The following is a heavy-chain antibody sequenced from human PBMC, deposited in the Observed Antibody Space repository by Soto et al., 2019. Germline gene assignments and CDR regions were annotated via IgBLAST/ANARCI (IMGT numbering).Heavy chain of an antibody. V-gene: IGHV4-34*01. CDR2: INHSGST. CDR1: GGSFSGYY. D-gene: IGHD6-6*01. CDR3: ACLIAARRGDYYYGMDV. Sequence: SETLSLTCAVYGGSFSGYYWSWIRQPPGKGLEWIGEINHSGSTNYNPSLKSRVTISVDTSKNQFSLKLSSVTAADTAVYYCACLIAARRGDYYYGMDVWGQGTTVTVSS. J-gene: IGHJ6*02.